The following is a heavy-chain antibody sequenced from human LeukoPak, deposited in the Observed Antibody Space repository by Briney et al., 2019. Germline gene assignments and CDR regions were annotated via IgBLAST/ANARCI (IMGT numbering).Heavy chain of an antibody. CDR1: GFTFSSFG. V-gene: IGHV3-33*01. J-gene: IGHJ4*02. D-gene: IGHD3-22*01. CDR2: IWYDGNNK. CDR3: ARAFTSTGYYYVEY. Sequence: GRSLRLSCAASGFTFSSFGMHWVRQAPGKGLEWVAVIWYDGNNKYYADSVKGRFTISRDNSENTLYLQMNGLRAEDTAVYYCARAFTSTGYYYVEYWGQGTLVTVSS.